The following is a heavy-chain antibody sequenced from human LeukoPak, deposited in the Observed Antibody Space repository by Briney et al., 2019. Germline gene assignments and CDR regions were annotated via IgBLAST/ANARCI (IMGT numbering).Heavy chain of an antibody. Sequence: SVKVSCKASRGTFSSYAISWVRQAPGQGLEWMGGIIPIFGTANYAQKFQGRVTITTDESTSTAYMELSSLRSEDTAVYYCASSNICSSTSCYSYYYYYMDVWGKGTTVTVSS. CDR3: ASSNICSSTSCYSYYYYYMDV. J-gene: IGHJ6*03. CDR2: IIPIFGTA. CDR1: RGTFSSYA. D-gene: IGHD2-2*01. V-gene: IGHV1-69*05.